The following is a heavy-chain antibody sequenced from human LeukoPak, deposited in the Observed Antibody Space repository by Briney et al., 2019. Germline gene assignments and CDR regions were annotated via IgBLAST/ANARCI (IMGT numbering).Heavy chain of an antibody. CDR2: TYYRSKWSN. CDR3: VRDNKGIAVSAAFDI. J-gene: IGHJ3*02. V-gene: IGHV6-1*01. D-gene: IGHD6-19*01. Sequence: SQTLSLTCAISGDSVSSNTATWNWIRQSPSRGLEWLGRTYYRSKWSNDYAVSVKGRIMINPDTSKNQSSLQLTSVTPEDTAVYYCVRDNKGIAVSAAFDIWGQGTMVTVSS. CDR1: GDSVSSNTAT.